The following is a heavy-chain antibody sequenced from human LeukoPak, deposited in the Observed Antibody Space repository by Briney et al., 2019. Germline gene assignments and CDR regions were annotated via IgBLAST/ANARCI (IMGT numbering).Heavy chain of an antibody. CDR3: ARDYSSGYDY. CDR1: GFTFSDYN. Sequence: GGSLRLSCAASGFTFSDYNMRWIRQAPGKGLEWVSSISRSGSTKYYADPVKGRFTISRDNAKNTLYLQMNSLRAEDTAVYYCARDYSSGYDYWGQGTLVTVSS. D-gene: IGHD3-22*01. CDR2: ISRSGSTK. V-gene: IGHV3-11*04. J-gene: IGHJ4*02.